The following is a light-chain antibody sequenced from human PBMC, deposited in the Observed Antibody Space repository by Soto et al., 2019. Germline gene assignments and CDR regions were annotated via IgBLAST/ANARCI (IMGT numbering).Light chain of an antibody. V-gene: IGKV3-15*01. Sequence: EIVMTQSPATLSVSPGERATLSCRASQSASGNLAWYQQKPGQVPRLLIYDASTRATGIPARFSGSGSGTEFTLTISSLQSEDFAVYYCQQYNSWPFTFGPGTKVDIK. CDR3: QQYNSWPFT. CDR2: DAS. J-gene: IGKJ3*01. CDR1: QSASGN.